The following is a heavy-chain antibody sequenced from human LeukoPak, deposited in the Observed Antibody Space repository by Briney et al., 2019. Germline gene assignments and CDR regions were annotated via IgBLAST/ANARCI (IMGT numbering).Heavy chain of an antibody. CDR3: ASRAGSNYGYYMDV. CDR1: GFTFSSYA. D-gene: IGHD3-10*01. V-gene: IGHV3-23*01. J-gene: IGHJ6*03. CDR2: ISGSGGST. Sequence: GGSLRLSCAASGFTFSSYAMSWVRQAPGKGLEWVSAISGSGGSTYYADSVKGRFTISRDNSKNTLYLQMNSLRAEDTAVYYCASRAGSNYGYYMDVWGKGTTVTVSS.